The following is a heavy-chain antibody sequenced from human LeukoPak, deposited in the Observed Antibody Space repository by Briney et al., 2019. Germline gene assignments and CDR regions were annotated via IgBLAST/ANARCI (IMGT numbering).Heavy chain of an antibody. Sequence: SETLSLTCSVSGGSISSSSHYWGWIRQPPGKGLEWIGSIYYSGSTYYNPSLKSRVTISVDTSKNQFSLKLSSVTAADTAVYYCARVPKRWLQYGAFDFWGQGTMVTVSS. J-gene: IGHJ3*01. V-gene: IGHV4-39*07. CDR2: IYYSGST. CDR1: GGSISSSSHY. CDR3: ARVPKRWLQYGAFDF. D-gene: IGHD5-24*01.